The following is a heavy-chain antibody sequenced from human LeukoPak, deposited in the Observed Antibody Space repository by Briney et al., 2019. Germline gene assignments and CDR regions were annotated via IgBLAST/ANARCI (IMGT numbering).Heavy chain of an antibody. CDR1: GFTLSSYE. CDR3: ARDVVSYDNSEGFDY. V-gene: IGHV3-NL1*01. Sequence: GGSLRLSCTVSGFTLSSYEMSWIRQAPGKGLEWVSSIDYDGGSGHYADSVKGRFTISRDNSKNTLYLQMNSLRAEDTAVYYCARDVVSYDNSEGFDYWGQGTLVTVSS. J-gene: IGHJ4*02. CDR2: IDYDGGSG. D-gene: IGHD3-22*01.